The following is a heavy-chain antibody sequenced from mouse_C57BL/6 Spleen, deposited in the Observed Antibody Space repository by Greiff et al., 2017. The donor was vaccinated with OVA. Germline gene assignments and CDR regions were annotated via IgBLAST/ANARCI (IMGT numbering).Heavy chain of an antibody. CDR3: TLIYDGYYMAY. V-gene: IGHV1-15*01. Sequence: VQLQQSGAELVRPGASVTLSCKASGYTFTEYEMHWVKQTPVHGLEWIGAIDPETGGTAYNQKFKGKAILTADKSSSTAYMELRSLTSEDSAVYYCTLIYDGYYMAYWGQGTLVTVSA. CDR2: IDPETGGT. D-gene: IGHD2-3*01. CDR1: GYTFTEYE. J-gene: IGHJ3*01.